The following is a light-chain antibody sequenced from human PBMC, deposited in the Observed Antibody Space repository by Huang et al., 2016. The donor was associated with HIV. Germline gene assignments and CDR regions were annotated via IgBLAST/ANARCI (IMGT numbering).Light chain of an antibody. CDR3: QQYNIWPRA. J-gene: IGKJ1*01. CDR1: QSVSSS. Sequence: SQSVSSSLAWFQQKPGQAPRLLIFGTSTRATGIPARFSGSGSGTEFTLTISSLQSEDFAVYYCQQYNIWPRAFGQGTKVEIK. CDR2: GTS. V-gene: IGKV3-15*01.